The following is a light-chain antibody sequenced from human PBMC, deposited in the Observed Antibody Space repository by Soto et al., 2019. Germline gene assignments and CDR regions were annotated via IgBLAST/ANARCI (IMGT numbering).Light chain of an antibody. Sequence: QSALTQPPSASGAPGQRVTISCTGSSSNIGAGYDVDWYQQRPGTAPKLLIFGNINRPSGVPDRFSGSKSGTSASLAITGLQAEDEGDYYCQSYDSTLSARYVFRTGTKVTVL. CDR1: SSNIGAGYD. CDR3: QSYDSTLSARYV. CDR2: GNI. J-gene: IGLJ1*01. V-gene: IGLV1-40*01.